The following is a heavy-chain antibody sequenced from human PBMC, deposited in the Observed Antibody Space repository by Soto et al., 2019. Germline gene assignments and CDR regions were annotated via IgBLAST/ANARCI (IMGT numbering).Heavy chain of an antibody. CDR1: GAALSSGGYF. Sequence: SETLSLTCTVSGAALSSGGYFYTWVRQHAGKGLEWLGYIYYSGGTNYNPSLKSRVTISLDKSKSQFSLRLISVTAADTAVYYCTREQSDDNYFDPWGQGTLVTVSS. CDR3: TREQSDDNYFDP. J-gene: IGHJ5*02. D-gene: IGHD6-19*01. V-gene: IGHV4-61*08. CDR2: IYYSGGT.